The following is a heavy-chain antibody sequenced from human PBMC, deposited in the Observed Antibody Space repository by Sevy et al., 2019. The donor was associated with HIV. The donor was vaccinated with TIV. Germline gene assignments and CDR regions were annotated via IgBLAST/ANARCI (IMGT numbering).Heavy chain of an antibody. V-gene: IGHV3-7*01. J-gene: IGHJ4*02. CDR2: IMQDRSET. D-gene: IGHD6-19*01. CDR3: ARLGGYNSGWFFDL. Sequence: GGSLRLSCATSGFSFGNYLMSWVRQAPGKGLEWVANIMQDRSETYFDHSVKGRFTISRDNAKNSIHLEMRSLGVEDTAVYHCARLGGYNSGWFFDLWGQGTLVVVSS. CDR1: GFSFGNYL.